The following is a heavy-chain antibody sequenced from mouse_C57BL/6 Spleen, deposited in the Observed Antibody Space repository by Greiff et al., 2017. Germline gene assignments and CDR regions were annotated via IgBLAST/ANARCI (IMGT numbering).Heavy chain of an antibody. CDR1: GYAFTNYL. V-gene: IGHV1-54*01. Sequence: QVQLKESGAELVRPGTSVKVSCKASGYAFTNYLIEWVKQRPGQGLEWIGVINPGSGGTNYNEKFKGKATLTADKSSSTAYMQLSSLTSEDSAVYFGARRQVTTDYWGQGTSVTVSS. D-gene: IGHD2-2*01. CDR2: INPGSGGT. J-gene: IGHJ4*01. CDR3: ARRQVTTDY.